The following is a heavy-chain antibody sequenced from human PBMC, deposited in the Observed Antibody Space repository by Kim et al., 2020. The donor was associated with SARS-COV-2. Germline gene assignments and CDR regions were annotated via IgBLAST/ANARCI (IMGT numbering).Heavy chain of an antibody. CDR1: GYNFTSYW. CDR3: ARLHPLRGRRSLNWFDP. D-gene: IGHD1-26*01. CDR2: IDPSDSYT. Sequence: GESLKISCKGSGYNFTSYWINWVRQMPGKGLEWMGRIDPSDSYTDYSPSFQGHVTISADKSITTAYLQWSSLKASDTAMYYCARLHPLRGRRSLNWFDPWGQGTLVTVSS. V-gene: IGHV5-10-1*01. J-gene: IGHJ5*02.